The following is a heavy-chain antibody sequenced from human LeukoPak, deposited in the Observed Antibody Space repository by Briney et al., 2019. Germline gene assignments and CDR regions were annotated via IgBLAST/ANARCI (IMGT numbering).Heavy chain of an antibody. Sequence: ASVKVSCKASGYTFSNYGINWVRQAPGQGLGWMGWISAYNGNTDYAQEVQGRVTMTTDTSTNAAFMEVRSLRSDDTAVYYCARDRYSLAYFVSGCYQRMFDYWGQETLVTVSS. CDR3: ARDRYSLAYFVSGCYQRMFDY. D-gene: IGHD2-21*02. CDR1: GYTFSNYG. V-gene: IGHV1-18*01. J-gene: IGHJ4*02. CDR2: ISAYNGNT.